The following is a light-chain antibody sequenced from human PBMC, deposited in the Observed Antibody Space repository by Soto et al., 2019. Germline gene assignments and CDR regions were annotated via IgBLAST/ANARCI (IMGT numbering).Light chain of an antibody. Sequence: DIQMTQSPSTLSASVGDRVTISCRASQSISSWLAWYQQKPGKDPKLLVYDASRLESGVPSRFSGSGSGTEFTLSISSLQPDDFATYYCQQYESYSGTFGGGTKVEIK. CDR1: QSISSW. CDR3: QQYESYSGT. CDR2: DAS. V-gene: IGKV1-5*01. J-gene: IGKJ4*01.